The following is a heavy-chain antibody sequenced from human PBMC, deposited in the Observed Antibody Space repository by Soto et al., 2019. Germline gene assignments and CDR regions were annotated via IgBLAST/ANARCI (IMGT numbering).Heavy chain of an antibody. Sequence: SLRLSCAASGFTFSSYAMHWVRQAPGKGLEWVAVISYDGSNKYYADSVKGRFTISRDNSKNTLYLQMNSLRAEDTAVYYCARDGSAMVTRQYYYYGMDVWGQGTTVTVSS. D-gene: IGHD5-18*01. CDR3: ARDGSAMVTRQYYYYGMDV. V-gene: IGHV3-30-3*01. J-gene: IGHJ6*02. CDR2: ISYDGSNK. CDR1: GFTFSSYA.